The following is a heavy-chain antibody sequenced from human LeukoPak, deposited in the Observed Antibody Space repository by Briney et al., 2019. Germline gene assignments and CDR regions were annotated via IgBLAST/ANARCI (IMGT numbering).Heavy chain of an antibody. J-gene: IGHJ4*02. Sequence: GGSLRLSCAASGFTFSSYAMSWVRQAPGKGLEWVAVISYDGSKEYYGDSVKGRFSISRDNSKNTLYLQMISLSPDDTALYYCARDSSGWSGRLDYWGQGTPVTVYS. V-gene: IGHV3-30*03. CDR1: GFTFSSYA. CDR2: ISYDGSKE. CDR3: ARDSSGWSGRLDY. D-gene: IGHD6-19*01.